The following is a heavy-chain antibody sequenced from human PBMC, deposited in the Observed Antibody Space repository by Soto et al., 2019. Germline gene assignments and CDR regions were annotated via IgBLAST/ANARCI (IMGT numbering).Heavy chain of an antibody. D-gene: IGHD2-2*01. CDR3: ARGEVLPAASLDY. CDR2: IHYSGST. Sequence: LSLTCTVSGGSISSGGYYWSWIRQRPGKGLEWIGDIHYSGSTFYNPSLKSRVTISVDTSENQFSLKLSSMTAADTAVYYCARGEVLPAASLDYWGQGTLVTVSS. CDR1: GGSISSGGYY. V-gene: IGHV4-31*03. J-gene: IGHJ4*02.